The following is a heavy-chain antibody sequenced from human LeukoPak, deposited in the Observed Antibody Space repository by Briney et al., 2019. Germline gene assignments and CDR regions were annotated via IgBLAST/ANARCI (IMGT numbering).Heavy chain of an antibody. J-gene: IGHJ4*02. V-gene: IGHV1-2*02. CDR2: INPNSGGT. Sequence: GAAVKVSCKASGYTFTGYYMHWVRQAPGQGLEWMGWINPNSGGTNYAQKFQGRVTMTRDTSISTAYMGLSRLRSDDTAVYYCARSYDSIPFGYWGQGTLVTVSS. D-gene: IGHD3-22*01. CDR3: ARSYDSIPFGY. CDR1: GYTFTGYY.